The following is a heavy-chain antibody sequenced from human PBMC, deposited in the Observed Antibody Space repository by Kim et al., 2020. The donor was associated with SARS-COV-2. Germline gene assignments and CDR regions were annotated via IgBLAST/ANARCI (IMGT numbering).Heavy chain of an antibody. CDR3: ARASSGYYRTIDY. J-gene: IGHJ4*02. Sequence: YSPSFQGQVTISADKSISTAYLQWSSLKASDTAMYYCARASSGYYRTIDYWGQGTLVTVSS. V-gene: IGHV5-51*01. D-gene: IGHD3-22*01.